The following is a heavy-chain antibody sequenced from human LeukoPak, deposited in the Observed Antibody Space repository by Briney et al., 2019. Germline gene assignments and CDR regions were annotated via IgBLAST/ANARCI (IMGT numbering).Heavy chain of an antibody. CDR1: GGTFSSYA. Sequence: SAKVSCKASGGTFSSYAISWVRRAPGQGLECMGRIIPIFGTANYAHKFQGRVTITSAESTSTASMALSSRGPRAPACYSCARATFYDSTGFNDYWGQGTLVTVSS. V-gene: IGHV1-69*15. D-gene: IGHD3-22*01. CDR2: IIPIFGTA. CDR3: ARATFYDSTGFNDY. J-gene: IGHJ4*02.